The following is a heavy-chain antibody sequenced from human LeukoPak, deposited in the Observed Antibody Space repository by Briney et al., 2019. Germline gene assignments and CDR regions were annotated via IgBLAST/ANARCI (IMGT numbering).Heavy chain of an antibody. Sequence: PGGSLRLSCAASGFTVSHNYMTWVRQAPGKGLEWLSIIYTSGFTYYADSVKGRFTISRHNSKNTLFLQMSGLRAEDTAVYYCARDLTIAARPSDFESWGQGTLVTVSS. D-gene: IGHD6-6*01. CDR3: ARDLTIAARPSDFES. CDR1: GFTVSHNY. V-gene: IGHV3-66*01. CDR2: IYTSGFT. J-gene: IGHJ4*02.